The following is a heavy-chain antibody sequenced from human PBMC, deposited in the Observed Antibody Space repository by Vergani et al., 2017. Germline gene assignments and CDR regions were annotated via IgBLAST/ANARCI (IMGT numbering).Heavy chain of an antibody. Sequence: QVQLVESGGGVVQPGRSLRLSCAASGFTFNQYGMHWVRQAPGKGLEWVAVTWSDGNNKQYADSVKGRFTISRDNSKSTMYLQMNSLREEDTSVYYCAGDLRLLYNRFDPWGQGTLVTVSS. CDR2: TWSDGNNK. CDR1: GFTFNQYG. CDR3: AGDLRLLYNRFDP. V-gene: IGHV3-33*01. D-gene: IGHD1-14*01. J-gene: IGHJ5*02.